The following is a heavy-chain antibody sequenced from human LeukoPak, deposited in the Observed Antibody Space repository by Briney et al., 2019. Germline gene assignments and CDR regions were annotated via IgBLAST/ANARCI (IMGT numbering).Heavy chain of an antibody. CDR1: GGSISSYY. CDR3: ARNYYDSSGPSFDY. Sequence: SETVSLTCTVSGGSISSYYWSWIRQPPGKGLEWIGYIYYSGSTNYNPSLKSRVTISVDTSKNQFSLKLSSVTAADTAVYYCARNYYDSSGPSFDYWGQGTLVTVSS. V-gene: IGHV4-59*08. CDR2: IYYSGST. J-gene: IGHJ4*02. D-gene: IGHD3-22*01.